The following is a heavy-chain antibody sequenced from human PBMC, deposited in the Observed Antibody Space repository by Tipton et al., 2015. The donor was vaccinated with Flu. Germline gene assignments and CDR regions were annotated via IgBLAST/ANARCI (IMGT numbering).Heavy chain of an antibody. CDR3: ARRDYSNYVSEPKSWFDP. D-gene: IGHD6-13*01. J-gene: IGHJ5*02. CDR2: VHRSGSP. Sequence: TLSLTCTVSGGSISRGHYYWGWIRQPAGKGRGWIGNVHRSGSPYYNPSLRSRVTMTVDGAKNQFSLRLASVTATDTAVYYCARRDYSNYVSEPKSWFDPWGQGTLVTVSS. CDR1: GGSISRGHYY. V-gene: IGHV4-39*07.